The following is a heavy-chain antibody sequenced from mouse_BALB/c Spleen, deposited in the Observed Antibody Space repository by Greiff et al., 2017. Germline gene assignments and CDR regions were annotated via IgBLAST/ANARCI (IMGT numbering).Heavy chain of an antibody. D-gene: IGHD2-4*01. J-gene: IGHJ3*01. Sequence: VKLQESGPGLVAPSQSLSITCTVSGFSLTSYGVHWVRQPPGKGLEWLGVIWAGGSTNYNSALMSRLSISKDNSKSQVFLKMNSLQTDDTAMYYCARVYDYDGFAYWGQGTLVTVSA. V-gene: IGHV2-9*02. CDR2: IWAGGST. CDR3: ARVYDYDGFAY. CDR1: GFSLTSYG.